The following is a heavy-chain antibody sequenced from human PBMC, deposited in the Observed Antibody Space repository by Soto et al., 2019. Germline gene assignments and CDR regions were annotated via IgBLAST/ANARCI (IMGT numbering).Heavy chain of an antibody. D-gene: IGHD3-22*01. J-gene: IGHJ3*02. V-gene: IGHV2-70*01. CDR3: ARMAYSSGQYGAFDI. CDR2: IDWDDDK. Sequence: SGPTLVNPPQTLTLTCTFSGFSLSTSGMCVSWIRQPPGKALEWLALIDWDDDKYYSTSLKTRLTISKDTSKNQVVLTMTNMDPVDTATYYCARMAYSSGQYGAFDIWGQGTMVTVSS. CDR1: GFSLSTSGMC.